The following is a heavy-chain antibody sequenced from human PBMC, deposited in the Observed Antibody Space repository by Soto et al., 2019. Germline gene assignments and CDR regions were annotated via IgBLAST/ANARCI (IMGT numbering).Heavy chain of an antibody. CDR2: ISSSSYI. J-gene: IGHJ4*02. D-gene: IGHD3-22*01. Sequence: EVQLVESGGGLVKPGGSLRLSCAASGFTFSSYSMNWVRQAPGKGLEWVSSISSSSYIYYADSVKGRFTISRDNAKNSLYLQMNSLRAEDTAVYYCARDADPMIVVVGTPDYWGQGTLVTVSS. V-gene: IGHV3-21*01. CDR1: GFTFSSYS. CDR3: ARDADPMIVVVGTPDY.